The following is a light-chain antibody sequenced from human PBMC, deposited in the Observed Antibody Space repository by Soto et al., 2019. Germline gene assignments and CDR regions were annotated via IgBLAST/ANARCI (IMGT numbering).Light chain of an antibody. J-gene: IGKJ1*01. CDR3: QQYNNWPRT. V-gene: IGKV3-15*01. Sequence: EIVMTQSPATLSMSPGERATLSCRASQSVNSNLAWYQQKPGQAPRLLIYGASTRATGIPARFGGSGSGTEFTLTISSLQSEDFAVYYCQQYNNWPRTFGQGTRVEIK. CDR1: QSVNSN. CDR2: GAS.